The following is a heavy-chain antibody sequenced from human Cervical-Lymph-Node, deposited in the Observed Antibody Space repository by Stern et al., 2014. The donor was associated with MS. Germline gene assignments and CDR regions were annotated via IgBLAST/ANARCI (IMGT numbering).Heavy chain of an antibody. CDR2: IWPVGGTT. J-gene: IGHJ4*02. CDR1: GFTFSSYA. CDR3: ARGYYDVF. D-gene: IGHD3-9*01. V-gene: IGHV3-33*01. Sequence: VHLVESGGGVVKPGRSLRLSCAASGFTFSSYAMRWVRQAPGKGLEWVAGIWPVGGTTSYADYLTGRFTITRDNSKNTLYLQMNSMRAEDTAVYYCARGYYDVFWGQGTLVTVSS.